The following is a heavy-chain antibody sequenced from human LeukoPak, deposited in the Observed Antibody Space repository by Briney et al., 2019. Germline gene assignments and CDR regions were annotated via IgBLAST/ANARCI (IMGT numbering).Heavy chain of an antibody. CDR2: IYYSGST. Sequence: SETLSLTCTVSGGSISSGSYYWGWIRQPPGKGLEWIGSIYYSGSTYYNPSLKSRVTISVDTSKNQFSLKLSSVTAADTAVYYCARRRKSGYFDYWGQGTLVTVSS. CDR1: GGSISSGSYY. J-gene: IGHJ4*02. CDR3: ARRRKSGYFDY. D-gene: IGHD1-14*01. V-gene: IGHV4-39*01.